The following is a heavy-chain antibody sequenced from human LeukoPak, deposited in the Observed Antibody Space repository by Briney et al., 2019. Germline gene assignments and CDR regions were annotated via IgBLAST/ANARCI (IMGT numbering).Heavy chain of an antibody. CDR1: GFTVSINY. D-gene: IGHD3-3*01. CDR3: ARGFWSGYYYNWFDP. J-gene: IGHJ5*02. V-gene: IGHV3-66*02. Sequence: GGSLRLSCAASGFTVSINYLSWVPGAPGKGLEWVSVIYSGGSTSYADSMKGRFTISRDSSKNTLYLQMNSLRAEDTAVYYCARGFWSGYYYNWFDPWGQGTLVTVSS. CDR2: IYSGGST.